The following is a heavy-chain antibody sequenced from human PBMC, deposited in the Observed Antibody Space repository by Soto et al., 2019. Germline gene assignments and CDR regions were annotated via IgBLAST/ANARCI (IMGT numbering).Heavy chain of an antibody. Sequence: QVQLVESGGGVVQPGRSLRLSCAASGFTFSSYAMHWVRQAPGKGLEWVAVISYDGSNKYYADSVKGRFTISRDNSKNTLYLQMNSLRAEDTAAYYCARSSLDYGDYVGEVFGYWGQGTLVTVSS. CDR1: GFTFSSYA. CDR3: ARSSLDYGDYVGEVFGY. D-gene: IGHD4-17*01. CDR2: ISYDGSNK. V-gene: IGHV3-30-3*01. J-gene: IGHJ4*02.